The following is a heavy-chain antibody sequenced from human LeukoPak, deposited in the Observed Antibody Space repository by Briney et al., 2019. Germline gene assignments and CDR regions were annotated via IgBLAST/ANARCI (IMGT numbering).Heavy chain of an antibody. CDR2: ISAYNGNT. Sequence: ASVKVSCKASGGTFSSYAISWVRQAPGQGLEWMGWISAYNGNTNYAQKLQGRVTMTTDTSTSTAYMELRSLRSDDTAVYYCARDGGIVVVIAIPPFDYWGQGTLVTVSS. J-gene: IGHJ4*02. D-gene: IGHD2-21*01. CDR3: ARDGGIVVVIAIPPFDY. V-gene: IGHV1-18*01. CDR1: GGTFSSYA.